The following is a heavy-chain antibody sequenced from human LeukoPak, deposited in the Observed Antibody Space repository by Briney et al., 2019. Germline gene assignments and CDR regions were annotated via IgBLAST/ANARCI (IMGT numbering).Heavy chain of an antibody. D-gene: IGHD2-2*01. V-gene: IGHV3-7*03. CDR2: IKQDGSEK. Sequence: GGSLRLSCAASGFTFSNYWMSWVRQAPGKGLEWVGNIKQDGSEKYYVDSVKGRFTISRDNARNSLYLQMNSLKTEDTAVYYCSSGGYCTSTSCYGENWGQGTLVTVSS. J-gene: IGHJ4*02. CDR3: SSGGYCTSTSCYGEN. CDR1: GFTFSNYW.